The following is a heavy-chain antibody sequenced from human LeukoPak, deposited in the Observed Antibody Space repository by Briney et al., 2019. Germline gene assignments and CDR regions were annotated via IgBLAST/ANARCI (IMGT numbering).Heavy chain of an antibody. CDR2: IIPIFGTA. J-gene: IGHJ6*03. CDR1: GGTFSSYA. V-gene: IGHV1-69*05. Sequence: SVKVSCKASGGTFSSYAISWVRQAPGQGLEWMGGIIPIFGTANYAQKFQGRVTITTDESTSTAYMELSSLRSEDTAVYYCARSSYCSSTSCSDYYYYYMDVWGKGTTVTVSS. D-gene: IGHD2-2*01. CDR3: ARSSYCSSTSCSDYYYYYMDV.